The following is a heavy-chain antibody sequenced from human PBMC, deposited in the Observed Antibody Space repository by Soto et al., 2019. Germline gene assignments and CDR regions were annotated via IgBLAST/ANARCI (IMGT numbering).Heavy chain of an antibody. V-gene: IGHV3-23*01. CDR3: KKDRETAWFPDF. D-gene: IGHD3-10*01. CDR1: GFTFNSYA. CDR2: ISGGDT. J-gene: IGHJ4*02. Sequence: GGSLRLSCAASGFTFNSYALSWVRQAPGKGLEWVSTISGGDTYYADFVKGRFTISRDISKNTLYLQMDGLRAEDTAIYYCKKDRETAWFPDFWGQGALVTVSS.